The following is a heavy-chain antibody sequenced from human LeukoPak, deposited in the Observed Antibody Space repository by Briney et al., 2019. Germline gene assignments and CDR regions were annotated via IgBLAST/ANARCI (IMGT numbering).Heavy chain of an antibody. CDR1: GGSISSSSYY. CDR3: ARSLYYYGSDSFDI. J-gene: IGHJ3*02. V-gene: IGHV4-39*07. D-gene: IGHD3-10*01. CDR2: IYYSGST. Sequence: SETLSLTCTVSGGSISSSSYYWGWIRRPPGKGLEWIGSIYYSGSTYYNPSLKSRVTISVDTSKNQFSLKLSSVTAADTAVYYCARSLYYYGSDSFDIWGQGTMVSVSS.